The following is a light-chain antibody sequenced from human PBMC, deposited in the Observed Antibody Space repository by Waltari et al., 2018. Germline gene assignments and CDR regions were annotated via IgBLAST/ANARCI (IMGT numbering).Light chain of an antibody. CDR2: EAS. CDR3: QQFNDWPRT. Sequence: EVVMTQSPATLSVSQGDRATLSCRASQSISITMVWYQQRPGQAPRLLIYEASMRATGIPAWFSGSGSVTEFTLTISSVQSEDAAVYYCQQFNDWPRTFGQGTKVEIK. J-gene: IGKJ1*01. V-gene: IGKV3-15*01. CDR1: QSISIT.